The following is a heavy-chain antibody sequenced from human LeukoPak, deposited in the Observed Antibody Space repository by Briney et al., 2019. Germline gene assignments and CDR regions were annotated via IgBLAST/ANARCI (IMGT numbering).Heavy chain of an antibody. CDR1: GGTISCGGYS. D-gene: IGHD1-1*01. J-gene: IGHJ4*02. CDR3: SRKRRPRDFAY. V-gene: IGHV4-31*03. Sequence: SQTLSLTCKVSGGTISCGGYSWSWLRQHPGRGLEWIGYIYSSRSTYYNPPLKGRVTISSDTSKNQFSLTLSSVTAADTAVYYCSRKRRPRDFAYWGQGTLVTVSS. CDR2: IYSSRST.